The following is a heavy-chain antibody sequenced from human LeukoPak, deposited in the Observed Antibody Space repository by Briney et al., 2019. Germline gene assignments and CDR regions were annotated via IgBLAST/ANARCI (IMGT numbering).Heavy chain of an antibody. CDR1: GFTFSSYS. CDR3: ASLEDCSGGSCSVAYDY. CDR2: ISSSSSYI. J-gene: IGHJ4*02. D-gene: IGHD2-15*01. V-gene: IGHV3-21*01. Sequence: PGGSLRLSCGASGFTFSSYSMNWVRQAPGKGLEWVSSISSSSSYIDYADSVKGRFSISRDNAKNSLYLQMKSLRAADTAVYYCASLEDCSGGSCSVAYDYWGQGTLVTVSS.